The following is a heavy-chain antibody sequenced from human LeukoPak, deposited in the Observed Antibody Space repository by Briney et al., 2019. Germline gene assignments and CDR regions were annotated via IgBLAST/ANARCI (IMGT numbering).Heavy chain of an antibody. D-gene: IGHD3-22*01. J-gene: IGHJ4*02. Sequence: GGSLRLSCAASGFTLSCCGMHWVRQAPGKGLEWVAFIRYDGSNKYYADSVKGRFTISRDNSMNTVYLQINSLRAEDTAVYYCAKDGDDCIEQWGQGTLVTVSS. CDR1: GFTLSCCG. CDR3: AKDGDDCIEQ. CDR2: IRYDGSNK. V-gene: IGHV3-30*02.